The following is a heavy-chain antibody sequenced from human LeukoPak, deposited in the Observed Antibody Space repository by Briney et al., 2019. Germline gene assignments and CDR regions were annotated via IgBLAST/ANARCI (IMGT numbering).Heavy chain of an antibody. CDR3: ARDEIYYDILTGYRHFDY. J-gene: IGHJ4*02. CDR2: ISSSSSYI. Sequence: GGSLRLSCAASGFTFRSYSMNWVRQAPGKGLEWVSSISSSSSYIYYADSVKGRFTISRDNAKNSLYLQMNSLRAEDTAVYYCARDEIYYDILTGYRHFDYWGQGTLVTVFS. D-gene: IGHD3-9*01. V-gene: IGHV3-21*01. CDR1: GFTFRSYS.